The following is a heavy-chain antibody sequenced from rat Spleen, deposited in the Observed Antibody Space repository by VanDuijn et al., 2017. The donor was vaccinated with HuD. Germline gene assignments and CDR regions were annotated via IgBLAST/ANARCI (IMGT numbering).Heavy chain of an antibody. D-gene: IGHD1-12*03. Sequence: EVQLVESGGDLVQPGRSLKLSCVASGFTFDNYWMTWIRQAPGKGLEWVASITNTGDSTYYRASVKGRFTITRYNAKSTLYLQMDSLRSEETATYYCARHCLDIYYYDGYYHGGYFDYWGQGVMVTVSS. CDR3: ARHCLDIYYYDGYYHGGYFDY. J-gene: IGHJ2*01. CDR1: GFTFDNYW. V-gene: IGHV5-31*01. CDR2: ITNTGDST.